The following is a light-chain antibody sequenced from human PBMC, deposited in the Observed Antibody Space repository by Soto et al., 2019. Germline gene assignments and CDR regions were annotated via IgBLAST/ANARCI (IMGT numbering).Light chain of an antibody. CDR3: QQYNSYSRP. Sequence: DIQMTQSPSTLSASVGDRVTITCRASERISRWLAWYQQNPGKAPKLLIYDASDLDSGVPSRFSGSGSGTEFTLTISSLQPDDFANYYCQQYNSYSRPFGQGTKLEI. V-gene: IGKV1-5*01. J-gene: IGKJ2*01. CDR1: ERISRW. CDR2: DAS.